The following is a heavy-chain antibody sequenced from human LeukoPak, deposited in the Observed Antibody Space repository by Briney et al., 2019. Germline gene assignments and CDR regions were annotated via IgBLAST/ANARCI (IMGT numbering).Heavy chain of an antibody. CDR2: INPSGGST. CDR1: GCTFTSYY. V-gene: IGHV1-46*01. CDR3: ARDWGEQWLVDY. J-gene: IGHJ4*02. Sequence: ASLKVSCKASGCTFTSYYMHWVRQAPGQGLEWMGIINPSGGSTSYAQKFQGRVTVTRDTSTSTVYMELSSLRSEDTAGYYCARDWGEQWLVDYWGQGTLVTVSS. D-gene: IGHD6-19*01.